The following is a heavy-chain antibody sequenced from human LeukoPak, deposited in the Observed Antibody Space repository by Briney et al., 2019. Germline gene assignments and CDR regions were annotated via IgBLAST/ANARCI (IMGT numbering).Heavy chain of an antibody. Sequence: GGSLRLSCAASGFTVSSNYMSWVRQAPGKGLEWVSVIYSGGSTYYADSVKGRFTISRDNSKNTLYLQMNSLRAEDTAVYYCARSTRPTYYFDYWGQGTLVTVSS. D-gene: IGHD2-2*01. J-gene: IGHJ4*02. CDR1: GFTVSSNY. CDR3: ARSTRPTYYFDY. CDR2: IYSGGST. V-gene: IGHV3-66*01.